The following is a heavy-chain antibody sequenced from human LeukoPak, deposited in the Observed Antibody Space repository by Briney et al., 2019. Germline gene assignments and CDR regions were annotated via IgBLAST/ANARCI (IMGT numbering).Heavy chain of an antibody. D-gene: IGHD3-22*01. J-gene: IGHJ4*02. CDR3: ARDLYHFDTSGYLY. CDR1: GFTFSIYR. V-gene: IGHV3-21*06. CDR2: ISSSSSYV. Sequence: GGSLRLSCTASGFTFSIYRMNWVRQAPGKGPEWVSSISSSSSYVYYADSVKGRFTISRDNAKNSLYLQMNSLRAEDTAVYYCARDLYHFDTSGYLYWGQGTLVTVSS.